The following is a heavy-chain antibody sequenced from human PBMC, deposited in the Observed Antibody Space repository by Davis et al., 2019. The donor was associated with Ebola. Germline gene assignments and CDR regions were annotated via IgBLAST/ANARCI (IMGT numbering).Heavy chain of an antibody. V-gene: IGHV1-69*13. CDR1: GGTFSSYV. J-gene: IGHJ4*02. CDR2: IKPILGTP. Sequence: AASVKVSCKASGGTFSSYVMSWVRQAPGQGLEWMGGIKPILGTPNYAKKFQGRATITADESTRTAYMELSSLRSEDTAVYYCTRGNSWDAPFDYWGQGTLVTVSS. D-gene: IGHD6-13*01. CDR3: TRGNSWDAPFDY.